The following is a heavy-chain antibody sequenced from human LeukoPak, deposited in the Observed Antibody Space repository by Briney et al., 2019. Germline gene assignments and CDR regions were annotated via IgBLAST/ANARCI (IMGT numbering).Heavy chain of an antibody. Sequence: SETLSLTCTVSGGSISSYYWSWIRQPPGKGLEWIGHIYHSGSTNYNPSLKSRVTISVDTSKNQFSLKLSSVTAADTAVYYCARGRPRGYGDYGAFDIWGQGTMVTVSS. CDR3: ARGRPRGYGDYGAFDI. V-gene: IGHV4-59*01. CDR1: GGSISSYY. D-gene: IGHD4-17*01. CDR2: IYHSGST. J-gene: IGHJ3*02.